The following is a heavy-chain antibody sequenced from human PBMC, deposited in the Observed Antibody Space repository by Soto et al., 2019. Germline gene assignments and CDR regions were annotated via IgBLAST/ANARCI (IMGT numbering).Heavy chain of an antibody. J-gene: IGHJ6*02. Sequence: GESLKISCKGSGYSFTSYWIGWVSQIPGKGLEWMGIIYPGDSDTRYSPSLQGQVTISADKSISTAYLQWSSLKASDTAMYYCARAGGGYSGYDYDPLTTSNYYYGMDVWGQGTTVTVSS. CDR3: ARAGGGYSGYDYDPLTTSNYYYGMDV. V-gene: IGHV5-51*01. D-gene: IGHD5-12*01. CDR1: GYSFTSYW. CDR2: IYPGDSDT.